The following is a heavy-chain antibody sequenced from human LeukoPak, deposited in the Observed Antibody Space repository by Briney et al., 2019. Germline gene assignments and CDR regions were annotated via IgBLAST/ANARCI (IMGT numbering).Heavy chain of an antibody. CDR3: ARDRGIAVAGTGSFFDY. CDR1: GYTFTSYA. Sequence: ASVKVSCKASGYTFTSYAMHWVRQAPGQRLEWMGWINAGNGNTKYSQKFQGRVTITRDTSASTAYMELSSLRSEDTAVYYCARDRGIAVAGTGSFFDYWGQGTLVTVSS. J-gene: IGHJ4*02. V-gene: IGHV1-3*01. CDR2: INAGNGNT. D-gene: IGHD6-19*01.